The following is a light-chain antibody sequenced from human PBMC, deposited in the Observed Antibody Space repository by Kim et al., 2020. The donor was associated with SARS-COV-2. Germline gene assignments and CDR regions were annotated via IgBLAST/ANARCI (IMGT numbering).Light chain of an antibody. Sequence: SVLSASVGDRVTITCRASQGLSSFLAWYQQKPGKTPKLLIYAASTLQSGVPPRFSGTGSGTKFTLSISSLQPEDFATYYCQQFRTFGPGTKVDIK. V-gene: IGKV1-9*01. CDR3: QQFRT. CDR1: QGLSSF. CDR2: AAS. J-gene: IGKJ3*01.